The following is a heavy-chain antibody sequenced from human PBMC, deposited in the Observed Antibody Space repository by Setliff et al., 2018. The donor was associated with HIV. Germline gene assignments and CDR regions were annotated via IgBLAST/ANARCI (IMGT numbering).Heavy chain of an antibody. V-gene: IGHV3-7*03. Sequence: GGSLRLSCAASRFTYGSYWMSWVRQTPGGGLEWVASIKGNGNEVYYLTSVKGRFTISRDNAKNSLYLQMNSLRAEDTAVYYCAKDWPNAVTGTFGDSWGQGTLVTVSS. CDR3: AKDWPNAVTGTFGDS. CDR1: RFTYGSYW. CDR2: IKGNGNEV. D-gene: IGHD6-19*01. J-gene: IGHJ4*02.